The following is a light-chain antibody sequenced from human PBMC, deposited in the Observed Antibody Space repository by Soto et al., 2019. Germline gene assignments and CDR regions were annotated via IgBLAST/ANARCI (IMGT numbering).Light chain of an antibody. CDR2: DVT. Sequence: QSALTQPASVSGSPGQSITISCAGTSTDVGGHYYVSWYQQHPGKAPKLIIYDVTDRPSGVSHRFSGSKSGNTASLTISRLQTEDEADYYCTSYTSTSSYVAVGGGTKLTVL. V-gene: IGLV2-14*03. J-gene: IGLJ2*01. CDR3: TSYTSTSSYVA. CDR1: STDVGGHYY.